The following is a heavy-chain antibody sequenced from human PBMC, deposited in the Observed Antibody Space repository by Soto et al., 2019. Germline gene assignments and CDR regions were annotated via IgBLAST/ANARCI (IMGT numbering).Heavy chain of an antibody. CDR3: TSPTTKGNY. J-gene: IGHJ4*02. CDR1: GFTFSTYW. Sequence: EVQLVESGGGLVQPGGSLRLSCAASGFTFSTYWMHWVRQASGKGLEWVGRIRSKANSYATAYAASVKGRFTISRDDSKNTAYLQMNSLKTEDTAVYYCTSPTTKGNYWGQGTLVTVSS. D-gene: IGHD1-26*01. V-gene: IGHV3-73*02. CDR2: IRSKANSYAT.